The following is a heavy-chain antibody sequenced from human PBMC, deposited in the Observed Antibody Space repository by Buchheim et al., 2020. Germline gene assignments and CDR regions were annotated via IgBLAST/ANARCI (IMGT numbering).Heavy chain of an antibody. J-gene: IGHJ4*02. CDR2: ISYDGSHK. CDR1: GFTFSRYH. D-gene: IGHD2-15*01. CDR3: AEDRSYSSGGICPICFDY. Sequence: QVQLVESGGGVVQPGRSLRLSCAASGFTFSRYHMHWVRQAPGKGLEWLAVISYDGSHKYYADSVKGRFTISRDNSKNTLYLQISSLKAEHTSVYYCAEDRSYSSGGICPICFDYWGQGTL. V-gene: IGHV3-30*18.